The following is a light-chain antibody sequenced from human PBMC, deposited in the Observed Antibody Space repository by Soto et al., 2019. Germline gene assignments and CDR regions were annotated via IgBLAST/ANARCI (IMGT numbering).Light chain of an antibody. Sequence: MTQYPSTLSASVGDRVTITCRASQSVSSNLAWYRQKPGQAPRLLIYGASYRATGAPARFSGSGSGAEFTLTISGLQSEDFAVYYCQHYDSRPFTFGPGTKVDIK. V-gene: IGKV3-15*01. CDR3: QHYDSRPFT. CDR2: GAS. J-gene: IGKJ3*01. CDR1: QSVSSN.